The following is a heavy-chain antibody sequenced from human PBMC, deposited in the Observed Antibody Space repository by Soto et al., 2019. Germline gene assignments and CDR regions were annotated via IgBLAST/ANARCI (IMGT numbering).Heavy chain of an antibody. CDR3: ARVDGFNLPFDY. J-gene: IGHJ4*02. D-gene: IGHD5-12*01. CDR2: IIPIFGTA. V-gene: IGHV1-69*12. Sequence: QVQLVQSGAEVKKPGSSVKVSCKASGGTFSSYAISWVRQAPGQGLEWMGGIIPIFGTANYAQKFQGRVTITAEESTSTASLELSSLRSEDTAVYYCARVDGFNLPFDYWGQGTLVTVSS. CDR1: GGTFSSYA.